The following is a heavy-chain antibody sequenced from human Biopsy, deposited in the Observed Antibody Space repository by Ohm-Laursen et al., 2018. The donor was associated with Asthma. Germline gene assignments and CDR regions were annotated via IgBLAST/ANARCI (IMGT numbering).Heavy chain of an antibody. V-gene: IGHV1-2*06. D-gene: IGHD3-9*01. CDR2: IDPNSGGT. J-gene: IGHJ3*02. Sequence: ASVKVSCKASGYPFTDYYVHWVRQAPGQGLEWMGRIDPNSGGTNYAQKFLGRVTMTRDTSASTAYMDLSSLRSEDTAVYYCARTYYDFLTGQVNDAFAIWGQGTVVTVSS. CDR3: ARTYYDFLTGQVNDAFAI. CDR1: GYPFTDYY.